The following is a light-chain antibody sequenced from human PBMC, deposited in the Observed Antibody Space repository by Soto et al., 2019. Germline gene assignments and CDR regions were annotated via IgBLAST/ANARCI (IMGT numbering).Light chain of an antibody. CDR3: SSFTSSISLV. V-gene: IGLV2-18*02. Sequence: QSALTQPPSVPGSPGQSVTISCTGTSNDVGGYNRVSWYQQSPGTAPKLMIYEVTNRPSGVPDRFSGSKSGNTASLTISGLQTEDEADYYCSSFTSSISLVFGGGTKLTVL. J-gene: IGLJ2*01. CDR2: EVT. CDR1: SNDVGGYNR.